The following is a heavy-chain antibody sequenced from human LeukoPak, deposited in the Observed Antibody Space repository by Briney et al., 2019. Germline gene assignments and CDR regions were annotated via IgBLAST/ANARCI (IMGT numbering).Heavy chain of an antibody. V-gene: IGHV3-30*18. CDR2: ISYDGSNK. Sequence: PGRSLRLSCAASGFTFSSYGMHWVRQAPGKGLEWVAVISYDGSNKYYADSVKGRFTISRDNSKNTLYLQMNSLRAEDTAVYYCAKGWLGKFDYWGQGTPVTVSS. J-gene: IGHJ4*02. D-gene: IGHD5-24*01. CDR3: AKGWLGKFDY. CDR1: GFTFSSYG.